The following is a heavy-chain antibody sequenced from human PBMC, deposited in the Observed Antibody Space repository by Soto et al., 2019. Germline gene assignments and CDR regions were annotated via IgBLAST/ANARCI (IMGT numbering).Heavy chain of an antibody. CDR2: IYYSGST. D-gene: IGHD3-10*01. CDR1: GGSISSYY. V-gene: IGHV4-59*01. Sequence: SETLSLTCTVSGGSISSYYWSWIRQPPGKGLEWIGYIYYSGSTNYNPPLKSRVTISVDTSKNQFSLKLSSVTAADTAVYYCARDGYYYGAFDIWGQGTMVTVSS. CDR3: ARDGYYYGAFDI. J-gene: IGHJ3*02.